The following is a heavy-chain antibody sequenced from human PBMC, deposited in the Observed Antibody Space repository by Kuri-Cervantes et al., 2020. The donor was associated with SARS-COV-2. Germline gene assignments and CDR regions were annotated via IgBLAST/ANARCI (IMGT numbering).Heavy chain of an antibody. CDR3: ARGDYYDSSGYYFRFFYY. Sequence: SETLSLTCTVSGGSISSYYWSWIRQPPGKGLEWIGYIYYSGSTNYNPSLKSRVTISVDTSKNQFSLKLSSVTAADTAVYYCARGDYYDSSGYYFRFFYYWGKGTLVTVSS. J-gene: IGHJ4*02. D-gene: IGHD3-22*01. CDR2: IYYSGST. CDR1: GGSISSYY. V-gene: IGHV4-59*01.